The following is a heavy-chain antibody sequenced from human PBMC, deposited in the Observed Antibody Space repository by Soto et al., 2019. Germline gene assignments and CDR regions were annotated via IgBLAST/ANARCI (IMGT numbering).Heavy chain of an antibody. CDR3: ARPTYSSPDAFDI. D-gene: IGHD6-13*01. J-gene: IGHJ3*02. Sequence: GESLKISCKGSGYSFTSYWISWVRQMPGKGLEWMGRIDPSDSYTNYSPSFQGHVTISADKSISTAYLQWSSLKASDTAMYYCARPTYSSPDAFDIWGQGTMVTVSS. CDR1: GYSFTSYW. CDR2: IDPSDSYT. V-gene: IGHV5-10-1*01.